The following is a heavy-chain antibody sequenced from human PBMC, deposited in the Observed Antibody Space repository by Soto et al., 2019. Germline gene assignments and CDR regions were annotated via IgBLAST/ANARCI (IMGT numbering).Heavy chain of an antibody. D-gene: IGHD6-19*01. CDR3: ARGPLAVAGTRCWPIQH. CDR1: GYTFTSYY. Sequence: QVQLLQSGAEVKKPGASVKVSCKAAGYTFTSYYMHWVRQAPGQGLEWMGIINPSGGSTSYGQKFQHRVTMPRDTSTSTVYMELSSMRAEDTDVYYCARGPLAVAGTRCWPIQHCGQGTLVTVSS. J-gene: IGHJ1*01. V-gene: IGHV1-46*01. CDR2: INPSGGST.